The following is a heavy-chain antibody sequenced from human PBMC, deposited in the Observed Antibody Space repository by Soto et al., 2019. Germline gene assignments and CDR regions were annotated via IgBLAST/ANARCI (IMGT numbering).Heavy chain of an antibody. J-gene: IGHJ6*02. V-gene: IGHV4-39*01. CDR1: GGSISSSSYS. CDR2: IYYSGST. Sequence: QLQLQESGPRLVKPSETLSLTCSVSGGSISSSSYSWGWIRQPPGKGLEWIGTIYYSGSTHYNPSLEGRVAISADTPNNQLSLRLSSVSAAETAVYYCGRQPGHCGSTTCFGYYSVDVWGQGTTVTVS. CDR3: GRQPGHCGSTTCFGYYSVDV. D-gene: IGHD2-2*01.